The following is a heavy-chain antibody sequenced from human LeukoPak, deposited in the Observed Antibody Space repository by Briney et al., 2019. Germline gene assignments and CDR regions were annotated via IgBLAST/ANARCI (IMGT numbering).Heavy chain of an antibody. CDR1: GFTFSNAW. D-gene: IGHD3-10*01. V-gene: IGHV3-15*01. J-gene: IGHJ4*02. CDR3: TTRGHLRGIDH. CDR2: IKSKTDGGTA. Sequence: GGSLRLSCAASGFTFSNAWMSWVRQAPGKGLEWVGRIKSKTDGGTADYAAPVKGRFTISRDDSKNTLYLVINSLKTEDTAVYYCTTRGHLRGIDHWGQGTLVTVSS.